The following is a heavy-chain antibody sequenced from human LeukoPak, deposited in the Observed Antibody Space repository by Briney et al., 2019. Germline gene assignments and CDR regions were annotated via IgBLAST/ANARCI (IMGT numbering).Heavy chain of an antibody. CDR1: GFTFSSYW. J-gene: IGHJ3*02. V-gene: IGHV3-74*01. Sequence: GGSLRLSCAASGFTFSSYWMHWVRQAPGKGLVWVSRINSDGSSTSYADSVKGRFTISRDNAKNTLYLQMNSLRAEDTAVYYCAREIRGGYKDDAFDIWGQGTMVTVSS. CDR3: AREIRGGYKDDAFDI. CDR2: INSDGSST. D-gene: IGHD5-24*01.